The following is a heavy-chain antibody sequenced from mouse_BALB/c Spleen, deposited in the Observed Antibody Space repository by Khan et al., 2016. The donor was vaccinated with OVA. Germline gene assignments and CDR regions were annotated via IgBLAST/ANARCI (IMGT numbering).Heavy chain of an antibody. CDR3: ARGGYGGFAY. V-gene: IGHV1-85*01. CDR1: GYTFTSYD. CDR2: IFPGDGGT. D-gene: IGHD2-14*01. J-gene: IGHJ3*01. Sequence: VQLQESGAELVKPGASVKLSCKASGYTFTSYDMNWVRQRPEQGLKWIGWIFPGDGGTKYNEKFKGKATLTTDKSSSTAYMQLSRLTSEDSAVYFCARGGYGGFAYWGQGTLVTVSA.